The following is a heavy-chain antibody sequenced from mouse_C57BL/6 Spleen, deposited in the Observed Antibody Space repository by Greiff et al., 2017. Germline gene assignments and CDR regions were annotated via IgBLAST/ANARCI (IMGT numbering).Heavy chain of an antibody. CDR1: GFNIKDYY. D-gene: IGHD1-1*01. J-gene: IGHJ2*01. CDR3: ARLTTVVAHFDY. CDR2: IDPEDGET. V-gene: IGHV14-2*01. Sequence: EVQGVESGAELVKPGASVKLSCTASGFNIKDYYMHWVKQRTEQGLVWIGRIDPEDGETKYAPKFQGKATITADTSSNTAYLQLSILTSEDTAVYDCARLTTVVAHFDYWGQGTTLTVSS.